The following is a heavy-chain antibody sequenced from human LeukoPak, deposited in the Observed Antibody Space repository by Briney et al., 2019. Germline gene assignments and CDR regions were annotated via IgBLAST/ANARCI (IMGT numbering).Heavy chain of an antibody. CDR2: IGPNGAST. V-gene: IGHV3-64D*06. J-gene: IGHJ4*02. CDR3: VKDLTGTWSFDY. CDR1: GFTFSNHF. Sequence: GGSLRLSCSTSGFTFSNHFMHWIRQAPGKGLEYVSSIGPNGASTLYADSVKGRFTISRDNSKNALYLQLTSLRLEDTALYYCVKDLTGTWSFDYWGQGTLVTVSS. D-gene: IGHD3-9*01.